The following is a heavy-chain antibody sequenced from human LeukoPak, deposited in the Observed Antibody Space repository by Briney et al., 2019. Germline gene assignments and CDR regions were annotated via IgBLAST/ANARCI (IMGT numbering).Heavy chain of an antibody. V-gene: IGHV1-3*01. CDR1: GYTFTSYS. CDR2: INAGNDNT. D-gene: IGHD3-3*01. Sequence: ASVKVSCKASGYTFTSYSMHWVRQAPGQRLEWRGWINAGNDNTEYSQKFQGRITITRDTSANSAYMELSSLRSEDTAVYYCARDFAVGRPMGVFQFWGQGTLVIVSS. CDR3: ARDFAVGRPMGVFQF. J-gene: IGHJ1*01.